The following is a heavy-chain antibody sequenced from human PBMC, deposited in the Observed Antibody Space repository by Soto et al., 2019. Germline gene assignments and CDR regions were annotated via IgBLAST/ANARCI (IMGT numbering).Heavy chain of an antibody. D-gene: IGHD6-19*01. CDR3: ASGYSSGWSGLDY. CDR2: INSDGSST. CDR1: GFTFSSYW. Sequence: GGSLRLSCAASGFTFSSYWMHWVRQAPGKGLVWVSRINSDGSSTSYADSVKGRFTISRDNAKNTLYLQMNSLRAEDTAVYYCASGYSSGWSGLDYWGQGTLVTVSS. V-gene: IGHV3-74*01. J-gene: IGHJ4*02.